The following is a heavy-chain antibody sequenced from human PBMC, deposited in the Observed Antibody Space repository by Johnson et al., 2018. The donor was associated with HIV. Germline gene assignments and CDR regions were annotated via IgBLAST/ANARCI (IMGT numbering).Heavy chain of an antibody. Sequence: QVQLVESGGGVVQPGRSLRLSCAASGFTFSSYAMHWVRQAPGKGLEWVAVISYDGSNKYYADSVKGRFPISRDNSKNTLYLQMNSLRAEDTAVFYCARAPYNWNSGLFDALDMWGQGTMVTVSS. V-gene: IGHV3-30-3*01. CDR1: GFTFSSYA. J-gene: IGHJ3*02. D-gene: IGHD1-7*01. CDR2: ISYDGSNK. CDR3: ARAPYNWNSGLFDALDM.